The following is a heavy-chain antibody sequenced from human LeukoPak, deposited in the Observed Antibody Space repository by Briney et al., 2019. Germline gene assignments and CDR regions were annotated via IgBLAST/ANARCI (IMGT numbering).Heavy chain of an antibody. J-gene: IGHJ6*02. V-gene: IGHV1-18*01. CDR2: ISAYNGNT. Sequence: GASVKVSCKASGYTFTSYGISWVRQAPGQGLEWMGWISAYNGNTNYAQKLQGRVTITTDTSTSTAYMELRSLRSDDTAVYYCARDIVLMVYARSSYYGMDVWGQGTTVTVSS. CDR1: GYTFTSYG. CDR3: ARDIVLMVYARSSYYGMDV. D-gene: IGHD2-8*01.